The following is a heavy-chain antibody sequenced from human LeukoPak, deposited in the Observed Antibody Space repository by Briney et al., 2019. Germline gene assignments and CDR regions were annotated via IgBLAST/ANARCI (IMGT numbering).Heavy chain of an antibody. CDR3: ARFDLWSGWIDY. Sequence: SETLSLTCTVSGGSVSSGSYYWSWIRQPPGKGLEWIGYIYYSGSTNYNPSLKSRVTISVDTSKNQFSLKLSSVTAADTAVYYCARFDLWSGWIDYWGQGTLVTVSS. J-gene: IGHJ4*02. CDR2: IYYSGST. V-gene: IGHV4-61*01. CDR1: GGSVSSGSYY. D-gene: IGHD3-3*01.